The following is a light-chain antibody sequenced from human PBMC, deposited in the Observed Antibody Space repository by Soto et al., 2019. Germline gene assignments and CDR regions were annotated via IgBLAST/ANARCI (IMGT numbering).Light chain of an antibody. CDR1: SSDVGGFNS. CDR3: CSYAGSYSYA. J-gene: IGLJ1*01. CDR2: DVN. V-gene: IGLV2-11*01. Sequence: QSALTQPRSVSGSPGQSVTISCTGTSSDVGGFNSVSWYQQHPGKAPKLMIYDVNKRPSGVPDRFSGSKFGSTASLTISGLQAEDEADYYCCSYAGSYSYAFATGTKLTVL.